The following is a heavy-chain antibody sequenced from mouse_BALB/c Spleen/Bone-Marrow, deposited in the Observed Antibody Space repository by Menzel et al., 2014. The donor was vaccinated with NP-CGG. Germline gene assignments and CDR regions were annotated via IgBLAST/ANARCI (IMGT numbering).Heavy chain of an antibody. D-gene: IGHD2-1*01. CDR3: ARDHYGNYEGFDY. J-gene: IGHJ3*01. Sequence: QVQLQQSGAELARPGTSVKLSCKASGYTFTDYYINWVKQRTGQGLEWIGEIYPGSGNTYYNEKFKGKATLTADESSSTVNIHLSSLTSEDSAVYFCARDHYGNYEGFDYWGQGTLVTVSA. CDR1: GYTFTDYY. CDR2: IYPGSGNT. V-gene: IGHV1-77*01.